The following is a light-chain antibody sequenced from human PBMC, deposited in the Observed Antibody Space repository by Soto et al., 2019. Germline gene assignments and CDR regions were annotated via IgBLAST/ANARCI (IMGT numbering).Light chain of an antibody. CDR1: QSINNY. Sequence: DIQMTQSPASLSVSVGDRVTITCRASQSINNYLNWYLQRPGQAPKLLIRCASTVQRGVPSRFSGSGSRTEFSLTIADLQPDDFGTYYCQQSLTMQISFGDGTRLDIK. CDR2: CAS. CDR3: QQSLTMQIS. V-gene: IGKV1-39*01. J-gene: IGKJ5*01.